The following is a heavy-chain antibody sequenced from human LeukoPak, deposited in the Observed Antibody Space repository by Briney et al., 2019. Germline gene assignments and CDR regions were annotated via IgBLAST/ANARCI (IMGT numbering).Heavy chain of an antibody. Sequence: PGGSLRLSCAASGFTFSSYWMSWVRQAPGKGLEWVANIKQDGSEKYYVDSVKGRFTISRDNAKNSLYLQMNSLRAEDTAVYYCARVDIVGASDWFDPWGQGTLVTVSS. CDR1: GFTFSSYW. V-gene: IGHV3-7*01. CDR2: IKQDGSEK. D-gene: IGHD1-26*01. CDR3: ARVDIVGASDWFDP. J-gene: IGHJ5*02.